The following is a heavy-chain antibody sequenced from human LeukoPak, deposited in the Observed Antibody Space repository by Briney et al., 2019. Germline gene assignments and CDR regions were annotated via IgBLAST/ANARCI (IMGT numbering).Heavy chain of an antibody. V-gene: IGHV3-23*01. J-gene: IGHJ4*02. CDR3: AKSVVYYDFWSLPNDY. Sequence: GGSLRLSCAASGFXFSSYAMSWVRQAPGKGLEWVSAISGSGGSTYYADSVKGRFTISRDNSKNTLFLQMNSLRAEDTAVYYCAKSVVYYDFWSLPNDYWGQGTLDTVST. CDR1: GFXFSSYA. D-gene: IGHD3-3*01. CDR2: ISGSGGST.